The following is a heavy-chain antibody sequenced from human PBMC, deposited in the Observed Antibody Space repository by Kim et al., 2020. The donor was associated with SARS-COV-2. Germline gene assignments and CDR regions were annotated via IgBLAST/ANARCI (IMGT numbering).Heavy chain of an antibody. CDR3: ARTAGDWYFDL. Sequence: TYYADSGKGRFTISSDNSKKKLYLQMNSLRAEDTALYYCARTAGDWYFDLWGRGTLVTVSS. V-gene: IGHV3-23*01. CDR2: T. D-gene: IGHD6-19*01. J-gene: IGHJ2*01.